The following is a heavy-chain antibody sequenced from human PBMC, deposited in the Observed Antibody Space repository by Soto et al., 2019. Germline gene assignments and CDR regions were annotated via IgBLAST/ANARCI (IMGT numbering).Heavy chain of an antibody. Sequence: QVQLVQSGAEVKKPGASVKVSCKASGYTFTSYGISWVRQAPGQGLEWMGWISAYNGNTNYAQKLQGRVTMTTDTXTXTAYLELRSLRSDDTAVYYCARDSRRPPTNPYGIDVWGQGTTVTVSS. CDR2: ISAYNGNT. D-gene: IGHD1-1*01. CDR3: ARDSRRPPTNPYGIDV. CDR1: GYTFTSYG. V-gene: IGHV1-18*01. J-gene: IGHJ6*02.